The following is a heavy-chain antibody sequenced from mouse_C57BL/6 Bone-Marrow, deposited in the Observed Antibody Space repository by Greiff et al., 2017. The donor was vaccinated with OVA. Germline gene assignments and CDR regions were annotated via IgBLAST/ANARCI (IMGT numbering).Heavy chain of an antibody. CDR1: GYTFTNYW. Sequence: QVHVKQSGAELVRPGTSVKMSCKASGYTFTNYWIGWAKQRPGHGLEWIGDIYPGGGYTNYNEKFKGKATLTADKSSSTAYMQFSSLTSEDSAIYYCARRENSNLWYFDVWGTGTTVTVSS. CDR2: IYPGGGYT. J-gene: IGHJ1*03. V-gene: IGHV1-63*01. D-gene: IGHD2-5*01. CDR3: ARRENSNLWYFDV.